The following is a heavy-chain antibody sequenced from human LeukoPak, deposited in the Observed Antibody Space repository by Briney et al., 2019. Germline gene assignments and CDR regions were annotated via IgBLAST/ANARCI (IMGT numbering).Heavy chain of an antibody. CDR3: ARDQRVVTVLDC. CDR2: IHHSGST. J-gene: IGHJ4*02. Sequence: PSETLSLTCAVSDDFISSGYYWGWIRQPPGKGLEWIGSIHHSGSTYYNPSLKSRVIISVDTSKNQFSLRLSSVTAADTAVYYCARDQRVVTVLDCWGQGTLVTVSS. V-gene: IGHV4-38-2*02. CDR1: DDFISSGYY. D-gene: IGHD3-3*01.